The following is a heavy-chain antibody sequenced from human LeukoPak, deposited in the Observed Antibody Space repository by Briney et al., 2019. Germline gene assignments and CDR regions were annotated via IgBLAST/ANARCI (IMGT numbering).Heavy chain of an antibody. V-gene: IGHV3-21*01. CDR1: GFTFSSYS. D-gene: IGHD3-22*01. CDR2: ISSSSSYI. J-gene: IGHJ4*02. CDR3: ARDLTEYYYDSSGSFDY. Sequence: GGSLRLSCAASGFTFSSYSMNWVRQAPGKGLEWVSSISSSSSYIYYADSVKGRFTISRDNAKNSLYLQMNSLRAEDTAVYYCARDLTEYYYDSSGSFDYWGQGTLVTVSS.